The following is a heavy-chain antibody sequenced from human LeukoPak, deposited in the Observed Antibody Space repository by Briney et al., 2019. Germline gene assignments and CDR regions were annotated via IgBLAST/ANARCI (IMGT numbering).Heavy chain of an antibody. CDR3: AREHRSGYFLGEGPMTFQKVDP. CDR1: GGSISSSSYY. D-gene: IGHD3-22*01. Sequence: PSETLSLTCAVSGGSISSSSYYWGWIRQPPGKGLEWIGSIYYSGSTYYNPSLKSRVTISVDTSKNQFSLKLSSVTAADTAVYYCAREHRSGYFLGEGPMTFQKVDPWGQGTLVTVSS. J-gene: IGHJ5*02. V-gene: IGHV4-39*07. CDR2: IYYSGST.